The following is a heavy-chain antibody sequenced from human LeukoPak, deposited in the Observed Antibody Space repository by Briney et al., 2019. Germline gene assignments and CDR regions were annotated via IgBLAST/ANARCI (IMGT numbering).Heavy chain of an antibody. V-gene: IGHV4-4*07. CDR2: IYSSGST. CDR1: GGSISSYY. D-gene: IGHD6-13*01. J-gene: IGHJ5*02. CDR3: ARAYFSSWYMNWFDP. Sequence: SETLSLTCTVSGGSISSYYWSWIRQPAGKGLEWIGRIYSSGSTDYNPSLKSRVTISLDASKNQFSLKLSSVTAADTAVYYCARAYFSSWYMNWFDPWGQGTLVTVSS.